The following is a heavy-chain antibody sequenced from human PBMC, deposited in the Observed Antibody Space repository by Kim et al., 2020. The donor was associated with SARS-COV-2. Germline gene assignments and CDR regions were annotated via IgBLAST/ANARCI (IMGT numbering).Heavy chain of an antibody. CDR2: IWYDGSNK. D-gene: IGHD6-19*01. Sequence: GGSLRLSCAASGFTFSSYGMHWVRQAPGKGLEWVAVIWYDGSNKYYADSVKGRFTISRDNSKNTLYLQMNSLRAEDTAVYYCARGPVGVSSGWYRLEDYGMDVWGQGTTVTVSS. V-gene: IGHV3-33*01. CDR1: GFTFSSYG. CDR3: ARGPVGVSSGWYRLEDYGMDV. J-gene: IGHJ6*02.